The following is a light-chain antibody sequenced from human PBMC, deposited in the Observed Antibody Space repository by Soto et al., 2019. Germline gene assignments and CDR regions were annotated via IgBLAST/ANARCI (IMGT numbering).Light chain of an antibody. Sequence: QSAPTQPPSASGSPGQSVTISCTGTSSDVGGYNYVSWYQQHPGKAPKLMIYEVSERPSGVPDRFSGSKSGNTASLTVSGLQAEDEADYYCSSYGGSNNYVFGTGTKLTVL. V-gene: IGLV2-8*01. CDR1: SSDVGGYNY. J-gene: IGLJ1*01. CDR3: SSYGGSNNYV. CDR2: EVS.